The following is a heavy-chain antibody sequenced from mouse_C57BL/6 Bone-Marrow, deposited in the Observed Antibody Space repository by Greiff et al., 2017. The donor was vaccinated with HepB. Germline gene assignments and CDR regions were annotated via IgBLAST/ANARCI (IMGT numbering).Heavy chain of an antibody. CDR3: ARGWVAY. V-gene: IGHV3-6*01. CDR2: ISYDGSN. Sequence: ESGPGLVKPSQSLSLTCSVTGYSITSGYYWNWIRQFPGNKLEWMGYISYDGSNNYNPSLKNRISITRDTSKNQVFLKLNSVTTEDTATYYCARGWVAYWGQGTLVTVSA. CDR1: GYSITSGYY. J-gene: IGHJ3*01.